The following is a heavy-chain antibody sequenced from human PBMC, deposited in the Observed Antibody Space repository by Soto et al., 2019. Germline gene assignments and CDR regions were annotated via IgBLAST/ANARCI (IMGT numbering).Heavy chain of an antibody. CDR2: ISAYNGNT. Sequence: GASVKVSCKASGYTFTSYGISWVRQAPGQGLEWMGWISAYNGNTNYAQKLQGRVTMTTDTSTSTAHMELRSLRSDDTAVYYCARDSVDWRCYPSIDAFDIRAQRTTVTGSS. J-gene: IGHJ3*02. V-gene: IGHV1-18*01. CDR1: GYTFTSYG. D-gene: IGHD2-15*01. CDR3: ARDSVDWRCYPSIDAFDI.